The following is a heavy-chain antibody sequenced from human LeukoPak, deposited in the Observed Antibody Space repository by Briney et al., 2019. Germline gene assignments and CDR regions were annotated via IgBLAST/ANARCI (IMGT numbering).Heavy chain of an antibody. CDR3: AREAPFLSYCTGGVCPTMPAFDI. Sequence: ASVKVSCKASGYTFTSYDINWLRPATGQGLEWMGWMNPNSGNTGYAQKFQGRVTMTRNTSVSTAYMEMSSLRSEDTDVYYCAREAPFLSYCTGGVCPTMPAFDIWGQGTMVTVSS. CDR1: GYTFTSYD. CDR2: MNPNSGNT. D-gene: IGHD2-8*02. V-gene: IGHV1-8*01. J-gene: IGHJ3*02.